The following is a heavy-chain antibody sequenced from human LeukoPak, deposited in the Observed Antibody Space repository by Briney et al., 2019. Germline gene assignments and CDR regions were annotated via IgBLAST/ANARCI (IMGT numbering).Heavy chain of an antibody. CDR2: ISSSSSTI. CDR3: ARSYSRGFDY. J-gene: IGHJ4*02. Sequence: GGSLRLSCAASGFTFSTYSLNWVRQAPGKGLEWVSYISSSSSTIYYADSVKGRFTISRDNAKNSLYLQMNSLRAEDTAVYYCARSYSRGFDYWGQGTLVTVSS. D-gene: IGHD3-10*01. V-gene: IGHV3-48*01. CDR1: GFTFSTYS.